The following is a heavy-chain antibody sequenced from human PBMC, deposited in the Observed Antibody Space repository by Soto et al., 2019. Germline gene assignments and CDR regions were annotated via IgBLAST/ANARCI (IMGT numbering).Heavy chain of an antibody. CDR3: AKAPVPDYTAYGSCVFEL. V-gene: IGHV3-23*01. D-gene: IGHD4-4*01. CDR2: IVGSGGRT. J-gene: IGHJ1*01. Sequence: EVHLLESGGGLVQPGGSLRLSCVASGFTFSSYAMSWVRQAPGKGLEWVSSIVGSGGRTYYADSVQGRFTISRDNSKNTLFLTMNSLGAEDTAIFYCAKAPVPDYTAYGSCVFELWGRGTLVTVSS. CDR1: GFTFSSYA.